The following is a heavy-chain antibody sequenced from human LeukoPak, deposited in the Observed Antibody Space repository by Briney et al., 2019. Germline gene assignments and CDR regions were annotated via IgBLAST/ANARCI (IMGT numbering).Heavy chain of an antibody. Sequence: GRSLRLSCAASGFTVSSNYMSWVRQAPGKGLEWVSVIYSGGSTYYADSVKGRFTISRDNSKNTLYLQMNSLRAEDTAVYYCARETTVVTPVAFDIWGQGTMVTVSS. CDR1: GFTVSSNY. D-gene: IGHD4-23*01. V-gene: IGHV3-53*01. CDR2: IYSGGST. CDR3: ARETTVVTPVAFDI. J-gene: IGHJ3*02.